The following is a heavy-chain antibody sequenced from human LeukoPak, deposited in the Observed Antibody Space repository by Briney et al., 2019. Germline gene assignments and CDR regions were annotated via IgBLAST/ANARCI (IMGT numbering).Heavy chain of an antibody. CDR1: GGSISGYY. D-gene: IGHD5-12*01. CDR2: INHSGST. V-gene: IGHV4-34*01. J-gene: IGHJ4*02. CDR3: ARGRLEWLRNFDY. Sequence: NPSETLPLTCTVSGGSISGYYWSWIRQPPGKGLEWIGEINHSGSTNYNPSLKSRVTISVDTSKNQFSLKLSSVTAADTAVYYCARGRLEWLRNFDYWGQGTLVTVSS.